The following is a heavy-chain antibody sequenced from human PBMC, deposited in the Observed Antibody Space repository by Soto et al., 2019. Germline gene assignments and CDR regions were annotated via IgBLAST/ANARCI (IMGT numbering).Heavy chain of an antibody. Sequence: QVQLVESGGGVVQPGRSLRLSCAASGFTFSSYGMHWVRQAPGKGLEWVAVIWYDGSNKYYADSGKGRFTISRDNSKTTLYLQMNSLRAEDTAVYYCARDGSSSSSARGYFDYWGQGTLVTVSS. CDR1: GFTFSSYG. V-gene: IGHV3-33*01. J-gene: IGHJ4*02. CDR3: ARDGSSSSSARGYFDY. CDR2: IWYDGSNK. D-gene: IGHD6-13*01.